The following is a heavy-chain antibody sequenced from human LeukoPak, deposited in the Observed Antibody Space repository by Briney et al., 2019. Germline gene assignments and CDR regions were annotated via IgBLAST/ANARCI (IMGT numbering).Heavy chain of an antibody. J-gene: IGHJ6*02. V-gene: IGHV4-39*07. Sequence: SETLSLTCTVPGGSISSSSYYWGWIRQPPGKGLEWIGSIYYSGSTYYNPSLKSRVTISVDTSKNQFSLKLSSVTAADTAVYYCASHLTLWFGELLFYYYYGMGVWGQGTTVTVSS. CDR1: GGSISSSSYY. D-gene: IGHD3-10*01. CDR3: ASHLTLWFGELLFYYYYGMGV. CDR2: IYYSGST.